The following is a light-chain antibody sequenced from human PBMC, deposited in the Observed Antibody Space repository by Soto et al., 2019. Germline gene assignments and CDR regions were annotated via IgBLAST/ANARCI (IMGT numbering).Light chain of an antibody. CDR3: CSYTGSSTV. Sequence: QSALTQPASVSGSPGQSITISCTGTSSDVGSYNLVSWYQQHPGKAPKLMIYEGSKRPSGVSNRFSGSKSGNTASLTISGLQAEDEADYYCCSYTGSSTVFGGGTKFTVL. J-gene: IGLJ2*01. CDR2: EGS. V-gene: IGLV2-23*01. CDR1: SSDVGSYNL.